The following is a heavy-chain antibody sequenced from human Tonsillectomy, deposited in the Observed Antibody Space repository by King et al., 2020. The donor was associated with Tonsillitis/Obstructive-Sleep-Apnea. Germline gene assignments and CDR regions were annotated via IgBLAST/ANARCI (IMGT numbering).Heavy chain of an antibody. Sequence: VQLVESGGGLVKPGGSLRLSCAASGFTFSDYYMSWIRQAPGKGLEWVSYISSSGSTIYYADSVKGRFTISRDNAKNSLYLQMNSLRAEDTAVYYCSRXVVYDNHRTVTHPDYWGQGTLVTVSS. J-gene: IGHJ4*02. D-gene: IGHD4-17*01. CDR3: SRXVVYDNHRTVTHPDY. V-gene: IGHV3-11*01. CDR1: GFTFSDYY. CDR2: ISSSGSTI.